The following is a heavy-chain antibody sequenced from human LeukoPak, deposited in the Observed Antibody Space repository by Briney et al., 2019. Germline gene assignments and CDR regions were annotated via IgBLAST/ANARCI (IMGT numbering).Heavy chain of an antibody. CDR1: GFPFGVYA. D-gene: IGHD3-22*01. V-gene: IGHV3-9*01. CDR2: ISWNSGSI. Sequence: GGSLRLSCAASGFPFGVYAMHWAGHAPGKAREGVSGISWNSGSIGYADSVKGRFTISRDNAKNSLYLQMNSLRAEDTALYYCAKGLYDSSGYPSDYWGQGTLVTVSS. J-gene: IGHJ4*02. CDR3: AKGLYDSSGYPSDY.